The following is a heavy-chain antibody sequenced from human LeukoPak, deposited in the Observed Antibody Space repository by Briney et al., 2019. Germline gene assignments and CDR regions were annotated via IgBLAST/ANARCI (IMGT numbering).Heavy chain of an antibody. CDR2: IGWNSGSI. J-gene: IGHJ4*02. V-gene: IGHV3-9*01. Sequence: PGGSLRLSCEASGLTFNNHAMTWVGKAPGKGWDGVSGIGWNSGSIAYADSVKGRFTISRDNAKNSLYLQMNSLRAEDTAVYYCARDLEEYCSGGRCSLFDYWGQGTLVTVSS. CDR1: GLTFNNHA. D-gene: IGHD2-15*01. CDR3: ARDLEEYCSGGRCSLFDY.